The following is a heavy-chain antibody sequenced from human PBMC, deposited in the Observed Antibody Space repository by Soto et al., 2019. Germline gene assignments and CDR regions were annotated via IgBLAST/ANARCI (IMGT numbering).Heavy chain of an antibody. Sequence: PSETLSLTCTVSGGSISSSSYYWGWIRQPPGKGLEWIGSIYYSGTTYYNPSLKSRVTISVDTSKNQFSLKLSSVTAADTAVYYCARVNRPNWNLDYWGQGTLVTVSS. D-gene: IGHD1-1*01. CDR3: ARVNRPNWNLDY. V-gene: IGHV4-39*01. J-gene: IGHJ4*02. CDR2: IYYSGTT. CDR1: GGSISSSSYY.